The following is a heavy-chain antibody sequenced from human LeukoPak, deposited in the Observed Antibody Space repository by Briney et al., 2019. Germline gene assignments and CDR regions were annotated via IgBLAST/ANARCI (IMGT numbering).Heavy chain of an antibody. CDR2: ISGSGGST. CDR3: AKPARYCSSTSCHSSSWYGGGSGYFDY. CDR1: GFTFSSYA. D-gene: IGHD2-2*01. V-gene: IGHV3-23*01. Sequence: PGGSLRLSCAASGFTFSSYAMSWVRQAPGKGLEWVSAISGSGGSTYYADSVKGRFTISRDNSKNTLYLQMNSLRAEDTAVYYCAKPARYCSSTSCHSSSWYGGGSGYFDYWGQGTLVTVSS. J-gene: IGHJ4*02.